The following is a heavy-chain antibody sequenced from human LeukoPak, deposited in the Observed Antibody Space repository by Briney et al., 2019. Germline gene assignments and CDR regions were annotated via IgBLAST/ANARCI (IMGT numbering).Heavy chain of an antibody. D-gene: IGHD2-2*02. J-gene: IGHJ4*02. CDR3: TVHIPHLGELPGLTDY. CDR1: GGIFSSFT. Sequence: SVKVSCKASGGIFSSFTISWVRQAPGQGLECMGRIVPVLDRANYAQKFQGRVAITADRSTSTAYIKLNSLRSEDTAVYYCTVHIPHLGELPGLTDYWGQGTLLTVSS. V-gene: IGHV1-69*02. CDR2: IVPVLDRA.